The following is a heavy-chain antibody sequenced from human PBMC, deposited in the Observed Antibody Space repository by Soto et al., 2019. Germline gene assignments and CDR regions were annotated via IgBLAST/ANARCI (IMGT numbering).Heavy chain of an antibody. Sequence: PSETLSLTCTVSGGSISSYYWSWIRQPPGKGLEWIGYIYYSGSTNYNPSLKSRVTISVDTSKNQFSLKLSSVTAADTAVYYCARSNVVVTAVAYWGQGTLVTVSS. V-gene: IGHV4-59*01. D-gene: IGHD2-21*02. CDR2: IYYSGST. CDR1: GGSISSYY. CDR3: ARSNVVVTAVAY. J-gene: IGHJ4*02.